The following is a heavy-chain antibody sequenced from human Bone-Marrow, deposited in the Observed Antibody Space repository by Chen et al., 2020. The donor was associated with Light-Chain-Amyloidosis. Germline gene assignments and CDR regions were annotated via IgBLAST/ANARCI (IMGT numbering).Heavy chain of an antibody. CDR2: SRTATSDT. CDR3: ARIRKWEPGVLDI. V-gene: IGHV3-11*06. Sequence: QGQLVESGGGLVKPGGSLRLSCAASGFTFSDYQMSWIRQAPGKGLEWLSYSRTATSDTNYADSVRGRFAISRDNAKKSVYLQMNSLSAEDTAVYYCARIRKWEPGVLDIWGQGTMVTVSS. D-gene: IGHD1-26*01. J-gene: IGHJ3*02. CDR1: GFTFSDYQ.